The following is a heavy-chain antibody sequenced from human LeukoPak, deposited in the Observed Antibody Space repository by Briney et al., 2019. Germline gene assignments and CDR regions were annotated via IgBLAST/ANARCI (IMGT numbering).Heavy chain of an antibody. D-gene: IGHD2-15*01. Sequence: SGGSLRLSCAASGFTFDDYGMSWVRQAPGRGLEWASFINWNGVSTDYADSVKGRFTISRDNAKNSLYLQMSSLRVEDTALYYCAREDGFCSGGSCYQHWGQGTLVTVPS. CDR3: AREDGFCSGGSCYQH. CDR1: GFTFDDYG. J-gene: IGHJ1*01. CDR2: INWNGVST. V-gene: IGHV3-20*04.